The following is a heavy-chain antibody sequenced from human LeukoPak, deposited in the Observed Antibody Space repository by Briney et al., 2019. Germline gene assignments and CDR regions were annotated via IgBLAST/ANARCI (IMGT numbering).Heavy chain of an antibody. V-gene: IGHV1-2*06. CDR2: INPNSGGT. Sequence: GASVKVSCKASGGTFISYAISWVRQAPGQGLEWMGRINPNSGGTNYAQKFQGRVTMTRDTSISTAYMELSRLRSDDTAVYYCARDLPSDTALILDYWGQGTLVTVSS. J-gene: IGHJ4*02. CDR3: ARDLPSDTALILDY. D-gene: IGHD5-18*01. CDR1: GGTFISYA.